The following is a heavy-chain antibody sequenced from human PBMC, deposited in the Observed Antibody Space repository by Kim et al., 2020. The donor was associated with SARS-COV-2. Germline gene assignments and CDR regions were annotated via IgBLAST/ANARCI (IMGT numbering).Heavy chain of an antibody. J-gene: IGHJ4*02. CDR3: ARRIVGAIFDN. CDR2: IYYSGST. D-gene: IGHD1-26*01. CDR1: GGSISSSSYY. Sequence: SETLSLTCTVSGGSISSSSYYWGWIRQPPGKGLEWIGSIYYSGSTYYNPSLKSRVTISVDTSKNQFSLKLSSVTAADTAVYYCARRIVGAIFDNWGQGTLVTVSS. V-gene: IGHV4-39*01.